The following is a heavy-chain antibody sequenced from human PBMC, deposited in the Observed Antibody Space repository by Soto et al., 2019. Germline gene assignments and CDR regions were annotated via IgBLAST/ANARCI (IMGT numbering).Heavy chain of an antibody. Sequence: PGGSLRFSCAASGFTFGNYGMHWVRQAPGKGLEWVAVVSDDGSNKYYADSVKGRFTISRDNSKNTLYLQMNSLRAEDTAVYYCAKEWVYDSSGWSFDYWGQGTLVTVSS. D-gene: IGHD3-22*01. V-gene: IGHV3-30*18. CDR3: AKEWVYDSSGWSFDY. J-gene: IGHJ4*02. CDR1: GFTFGNYG. CDR2: VSDDGSNK.